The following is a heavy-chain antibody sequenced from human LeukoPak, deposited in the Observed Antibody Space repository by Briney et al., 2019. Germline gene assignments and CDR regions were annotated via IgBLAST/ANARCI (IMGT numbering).Heavy chain of an antibody. D-gene: IGHD3-22*01. J-gene: IGHJ4*02. CDR3: AKFPAHYYDSNGYFVY. V-gene: IGHV3-23*01. CDR2: ISGSGDST. Sequence: GRSLRLSCTASRFTFSSYAMSWVRQAPGKGLEWVSAISGSGDSTYYADSVKGRFTISRDNSKNTLYMQMNSLRAEDTAVYYCAKFPAHYYDSNGYFVYWGQGTLVTVSS. CDR1: RFTFSSYA.